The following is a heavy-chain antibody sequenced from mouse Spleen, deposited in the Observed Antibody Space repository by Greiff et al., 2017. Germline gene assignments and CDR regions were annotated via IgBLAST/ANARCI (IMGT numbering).Heavy chain of an antibody. CDR1: GYSITSGYF. CDR3: ARRDYARRLFDY. CDR2: ISYDGSN. J-gene: IGHJ2*01. Sequence: VQLTESGPGLVKPSQSLSLTCSVSGYSITSGYFWYLLRKFPGNLLEWVGYISYDGSNNYNPSLKNRISITRDTSKNQFFLKLNSVTTEDTATYYGARRDYARRLFDYWGQSTTLTCSS. V-gene: IGHV3-6*01. D-gene: IGHD2-4*01.